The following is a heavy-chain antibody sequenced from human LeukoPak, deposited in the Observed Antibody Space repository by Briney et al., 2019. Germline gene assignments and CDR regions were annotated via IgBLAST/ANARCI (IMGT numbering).Heavy chain of an antibody. CDR2: INSDGSST. CDR3: ARDSDAGGYDWGYFDY. J-gene: IGHJ4*02. CDR1: GFTFSTYW. D-gene: IGHD5-12*01. V-gene: IGHV3-74*01. Sequence: GGSLRLSCAASGFTFSTYWMHWVRQAPGKGLVWVSRINSDGSSTSYADSVKVRFTISRDNAKNTLYLQMNSLRAEDTALYYCARDSDAGGYDWGYFDYWGQGTLVTVSS.